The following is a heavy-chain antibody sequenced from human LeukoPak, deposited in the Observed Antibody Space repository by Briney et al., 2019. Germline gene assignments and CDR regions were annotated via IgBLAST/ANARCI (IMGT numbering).Heavy chain of an antibody. CDR3: ARAHMTTVWHYYYYYMDV. CDR2: ISAYNGNT. D-gene: IGHD4-11*01. J-gene: IGHJ6*03. V-gene: IGHV1-18*01. Sequence: GASVKVSCKAYGYTFTSYGISWVRQAPGQGLEWMGWISAYNGNTNYAQKLQGRVTMTTDTSTSTAYMELRSLRSDDTAVYYCARAHMTTVWHYYYYYMDVWGKGTTVTVSS. CDR1: GYTFTSYG.